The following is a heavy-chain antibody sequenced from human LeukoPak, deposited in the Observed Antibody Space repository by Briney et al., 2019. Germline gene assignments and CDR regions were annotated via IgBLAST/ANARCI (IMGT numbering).Heavy chain of an antibody. Sequence: EASVKVSCKPSGYTFTSYATNWVRQAPGQGLEWMGWINTNTGNPTYAQGFTGRFVFSLDTSVSTAYLQISSLKAEDTAVYYCARGGHNYYDSSGYFRAGDEYWGQGTLVTVSS. CDR1: GYTFTSYA. D-gene: IGHD3-22*01. J-gene: IGHJ4*02. CDR2: INTNTGNP. V-gene: IGHV7-4-1*02. CDR3: ARGGHNYYDSSGYFRAGDEY.